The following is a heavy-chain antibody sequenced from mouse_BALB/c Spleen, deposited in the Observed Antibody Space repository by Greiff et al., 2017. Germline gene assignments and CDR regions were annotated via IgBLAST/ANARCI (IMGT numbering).Heavy chain of an antibody. CDR3: AEGNYDFAY. D-gene: IGHD2-1*01. J-gene: IGHJ3*01. Sequence: QVQLKQSGAELARPGASVKLSCKASGYNFTDYYINWVKQRTGQGLEWIGEIYPGSGNTYYNEKFKGKATLTADKSSSTAYMQLSSLTSEDSAVYFCAEGNYDFAYWGQGTLVTVSA. V-gene: IGHV1-77*01. CDR2: IYPGSGNT. CDR1: GYNFTDYY.